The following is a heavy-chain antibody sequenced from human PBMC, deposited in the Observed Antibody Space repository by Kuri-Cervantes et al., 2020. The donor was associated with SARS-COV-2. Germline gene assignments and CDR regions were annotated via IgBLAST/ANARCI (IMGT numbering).Heavy chain of an antibody. J-gene: IGHJ4*02. V-gene: IGHV4-59*01. CDR2: IYYSEST. CDR3: ARERGGQWLVRLGYFDY. D-gene: IGHD6-19*01. CDR1: GGSISSYY. Sequence: ESLKISCTVSGGSISSYYWSWIRQPPGKGLEWIGYIYYSESTNYNPSLKSRVTISVDTSKNQFSLKLSSVTAADTAVYYCARERGGQWLVRLGYFDYWGQGTLVTVSS.